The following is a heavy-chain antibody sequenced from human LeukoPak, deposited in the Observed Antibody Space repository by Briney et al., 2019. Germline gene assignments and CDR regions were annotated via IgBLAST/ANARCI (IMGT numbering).Heavy chain of an antibody. CDR2: IYSGGSI. CDR3: AKNSDSSGTYFDH. J-gene: IGHJ4*02. D-gene: IGHD3-22*01. Sequence: GGSLRLSCAASGFTVSTNYMSWVRQAPGKGLECVSIIYSGGSIYYSDYVKGRFTISRYSFKNSLYLQMNSLRAEDTALYYCAKNSDSSGTYFDHWGQGTLVTVSS. V-gene: IGHV3-53*01. CDR1: GFTVSTNY.